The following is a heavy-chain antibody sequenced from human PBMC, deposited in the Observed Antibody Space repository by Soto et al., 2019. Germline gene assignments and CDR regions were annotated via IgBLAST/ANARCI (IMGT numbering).Heavy chain of an antibody. V-gene: IGHV3-33*01. CDR1: GFTFSGYG. D-gene: IGHD3-16*01. CDR3: GRDGVGATAFWGYLDY. J-gene: IGHJ4*02. CDR2: IRYDGSNI. Sequence: QVQLVESGGGVVQPGRSLRLSCVASGFTFSGYGMHWVRQAPGKGLEWVAIIRYDGSNIYYADSVRGRFAISRDNSKKTCFLQREGRGAEDRAVYYCGRDGVGATAFWGYLDYWGQGALVTASS.